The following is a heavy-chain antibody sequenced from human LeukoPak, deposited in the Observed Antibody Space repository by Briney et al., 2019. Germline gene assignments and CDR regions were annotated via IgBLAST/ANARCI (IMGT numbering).Heavy chain of an antibody. Sequence: GGSLKLSCAASGFTVSSNYMSWVRQAPGKGLEWVSFIYSGGKTFYADSVKGRFTISRDNSKNTLSLQMNGLRAEDTAIYYCAGLSGTYRPFDYWGHGTLVTVSS. J-gene: IGHJ4*01. CDR1: GFTVSSNY. CDR2: IYSGGKT. CDR3: AGLSGTYRPFDY. D-gene: IGHD1-26*01. V-gene: IGHV3-53*01.